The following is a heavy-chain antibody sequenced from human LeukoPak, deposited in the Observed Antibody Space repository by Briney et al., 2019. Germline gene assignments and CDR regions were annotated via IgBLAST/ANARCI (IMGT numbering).Heavy chain of an antibody. CDR3: AGDRDRGYSYGYDY. V-gene: IGHV3-21*01. J-gene: IGHJ4*02. D-gene: IGHD5-18*01. CDR2: ISSSSSYI. Sequence: PGGSLRLSCAASGFTFSSYSVNWVRQAPGKGLEWVSSISSSSSYIYYADSVKGRFTISRDNAKNSLYLQMNSLRAEDTAVYYCAGDRDRGYSYGYDYWGQGTLVTVSS. CDR1: GFTFSSYS.